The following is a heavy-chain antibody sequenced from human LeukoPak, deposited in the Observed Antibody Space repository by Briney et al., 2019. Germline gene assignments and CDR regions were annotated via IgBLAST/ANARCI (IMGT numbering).Heavy chain of an antibody. D-gene: IGHD3-10*01. CDR2: IIPIFGTA. CDR1: GYTFTSYG. CDR3: ARDQYGSGSRWFDP. Sequence: ASVKVSCKASGYTFTSYGISWVRQAPGQGLEWMGGIIPIFGTANYAQKFQGRVTITADKSTSTAYMELSSLRSEDTAVYYCARDQYGSGSRWFDPWGQGTLVTVSS. J-gene: IGHJ5*02. V-gene: IGHV1-69*06.